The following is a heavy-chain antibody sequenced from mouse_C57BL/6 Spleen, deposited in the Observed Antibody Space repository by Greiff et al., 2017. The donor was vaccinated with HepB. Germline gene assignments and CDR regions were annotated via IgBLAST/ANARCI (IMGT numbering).Heavy chain of an antibody. CDR1: GYTFTRYG. CDR3: ARWVYYDYDGFAY. V-gene: IGHV1-81*01. CDR2: IYPRSGNT. Sequence: QVQLQQSGAELARPGASVKLSCKASGYTFTRYGISWVKQRTGQGLEWIGEIYPRSGNTYYNEKFKGKATLTADKSSSTAYMELRSLTSEDSAVYFCARWVYYDYDGFAYWGQGTLVTVSA. D-gene: IGHD2-4*01. J-gene: IGHJ3*01.